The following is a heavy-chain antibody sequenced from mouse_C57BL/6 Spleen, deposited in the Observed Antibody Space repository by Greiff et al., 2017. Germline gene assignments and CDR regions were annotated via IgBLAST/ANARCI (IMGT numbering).Heavy chain of an antibody. V-gene: IGHV10-3*01. Sequence: EVQLQESGGGLVQPKGSLKLSCAASGFTFNTYAMHWVRQAPGKGLEWVARIRSKSSNYATYYADSVKDRFTISRDDSQSMLYLQMNNLKTEDTAMYYCVTNYYGSSPYWYFDVWGTGTTVTVSS. CDR3: VTNYYGSSPYWYFDV. D-gene: IGHD1-1*01. J-gene: IGHJ1*03. CDR1: GFTFNTYA. CDR2: IRSKSSNYAT.